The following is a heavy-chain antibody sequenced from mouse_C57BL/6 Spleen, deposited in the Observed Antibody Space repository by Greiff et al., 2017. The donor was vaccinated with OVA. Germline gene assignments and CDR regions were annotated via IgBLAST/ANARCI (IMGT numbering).Heavy chain of an antibody. CDR2: IDTKSGGT. D-gene: IGHD2-10*02. V-gene: IGHV1-72*01. CDR3: ARGRLYGNVVYYAMDD. J-gene: IGHJ4*01. CDR1: GYTFTSYW. Sequence: QVQLQQPGAELVKPGASVKLSCKASGYTFTSYWMHWVKQRPGRGLEWIGRIDTKSGGTKYNEKLKSKATLTVDKPSSTAYMQLSSLTAEDSAVYYCARGRLYGNVVYYAMDDWGQGTSVTVSS.